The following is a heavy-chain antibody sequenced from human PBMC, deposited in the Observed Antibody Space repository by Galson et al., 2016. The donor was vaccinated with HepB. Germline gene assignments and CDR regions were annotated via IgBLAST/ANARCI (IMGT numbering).Heavy chain of an antibody. J-gene: IGHJ5*02. CDR3: ARVKRYCSRNSCYFDP. Sequence: SETLSLTCTVSGGSISGYYWTWIRQPPGKGLEWIGYISSGGSTDYDPSLESRVTLLIDMSKNQFSLRLGSLTAADTAFYYCARVKRYCSRNSCYFDPWGQGTLVTVSS. D-gene: IGHD2-15*01. CDR2: ISSGGST. CDR1: GGSISGYY. V-gene: IGHV4-59*01.